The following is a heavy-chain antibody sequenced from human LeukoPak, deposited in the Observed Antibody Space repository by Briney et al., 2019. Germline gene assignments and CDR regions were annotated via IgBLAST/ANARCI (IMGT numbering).Heavy chain of an antibody. D-gene: IGHD3-22*01. CDR3: ARRYYYDSSGYLA. CDR1: GFTFSSYW. Sequence: GGSLRLSCAASGFTFSSYWMSWVRQAPGKGLEWVANIKQDGSEKYYVDSVKGRFTISRDNAKNSLYLQMNSLRAEDTAVYYCARRYYYDSSGYLAWGQGTLVTVSS. J-gene: IGHJ5*02. V-gene: IGHV3-7*01. CDR2: IKQDGSEK.